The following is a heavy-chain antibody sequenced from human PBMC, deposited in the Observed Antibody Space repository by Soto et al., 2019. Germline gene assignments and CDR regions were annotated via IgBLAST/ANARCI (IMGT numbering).Heavy chain of an antibody. Sequence: QVQVQESGPGLVKPSETLSLRCTVSGGSINSFYWSWIRQPAGKGLEWIGRIYSSGTTNYNPSLGSRVTKSVDTSKNQVSLKLDSVTADDTGVYYCARDRIVGTSYFDYWGQGTPVTVSS. CDR2: IYSSGTT. J-gene: IGHJ4*02. CDR3: ARDRIVGTSYFDY. V-gene: IGHV4-4*07. D-gene: IGHD1-26*01. CDR1: GGSINSFY.